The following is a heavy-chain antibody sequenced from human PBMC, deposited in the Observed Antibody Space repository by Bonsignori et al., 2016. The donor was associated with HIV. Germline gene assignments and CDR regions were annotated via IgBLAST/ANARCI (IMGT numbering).Heavy chain of an antibody. CDR3: TTDFDGDIVVVPVRGWFDP. J-gene: IGHJ5*02. Sequence: WIRQPPGKGLEWVGRIKSKTDGGTTDYAAPVKGRFTISRDDSKNTLYLQMNSLKTEDTAVYYCTTDFDGDIVVVPVRGWFDPWGQGTLVTVSS. D-gene: IGHD2-2*01. CDR2: IKSKTDGGTT. V-gene: IGHV3-15*01.